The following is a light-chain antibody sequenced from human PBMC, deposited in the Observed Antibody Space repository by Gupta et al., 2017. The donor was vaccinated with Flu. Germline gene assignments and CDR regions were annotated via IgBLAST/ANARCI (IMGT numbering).Light chain of an antibody. Sequence: SALTQPASVSGSPGQSITISCTGTSSDVGGYNYVSWYQQHPGKAPKLMIYEVSNRPAGVANRFSGSKSGNTASLTISGRQEEDEADYYCSSDTSSSIYVFGTGTKVTVL. CDR2: EVS. J-gene: IGLJ1*01. CDR1: SSDVGGYNY. CDR3: SSDTSSSIYV. V-gene: IGLV2-14*01.